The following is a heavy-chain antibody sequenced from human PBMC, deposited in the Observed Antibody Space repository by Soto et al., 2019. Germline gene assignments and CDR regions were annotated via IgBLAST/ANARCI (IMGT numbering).Heavy chain of an antibody. D-gene: IGHD4-17*01. CDR2: ISYDGSNK. V-gene: IGHV3-30*18. CDR3: AKDSDYGDYVFDY. J-gene: IGHJ4*02. CDR1: GFTFSSYG. Sequence: PGGSLRLSCAASGFTFSSYGMHWVRQAPGKGLEWVAVISYDGSNKYYADSVKGRFTISRDNSKNTLYLQMNSLRAEDTAVYYCAKDSDYGDYVFDYWGQGPLVNVS.